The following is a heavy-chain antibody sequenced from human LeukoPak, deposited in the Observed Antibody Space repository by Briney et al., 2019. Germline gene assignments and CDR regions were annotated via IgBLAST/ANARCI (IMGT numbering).Heavy chain of an antibody. CDR3: ARDEYDILTDYDY. D-gene: IGHD3-9*01. CDR1: GFTFSSYW. CDR2: IKQDGSEK. V-gene: IGHV3-7*01. Sequence: GGSLRLSCAASGFTFSSYWMSWVRQAPGKGLEWVANIKQDGSEKYYVDSVKGRFTISRDNAKDTLYLQMNSLRAEDTAVYYCARDEYDILTDYDYWGQGILVTVSS. J-gene: IGHJ4*02.